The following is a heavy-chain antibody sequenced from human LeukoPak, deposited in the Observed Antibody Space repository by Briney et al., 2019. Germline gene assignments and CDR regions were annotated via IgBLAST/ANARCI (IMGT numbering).Heavy chain of an antibody. CDR2: IYTSGST. CDR3: ARDVSGDYDFWSGSLADWFDP. J-gene: IGHJ5*02. D-gene: IGHD3-3*01. V-gene: IGHV4-4*07. CDR1: GGSISSYY. Sequence: SETLSLTCTVSGGSISSYYWSWIRQPAGKGLEWIGRIYTSGSTNYNPSLKSRVTMSVDTSKNQFSLKLSSVTAADTAVYYCARDVSGDYDFWSGSLADWFDPWGQGTLVTVSS.